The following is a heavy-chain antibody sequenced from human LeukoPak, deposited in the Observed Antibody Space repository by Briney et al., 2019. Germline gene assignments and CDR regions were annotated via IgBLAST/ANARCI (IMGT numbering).Heavy chain of an antibody. CDR1: GLTLSNAW. D-gene: IGHD2-15*01. Sequence: PGGSLRLPCAASGLTLSNAWMSWVRQAPGKRLEWVGRIKSKIHGGTTDYPALVEGRFTVSRDDSENMLFLQMNSLETEDTAVYFCTTHGSSYYYDNWGQGTLVTVSS. J-gene: IGHJ4*02. V-gene: IGHV3-15*01. CDR3: TTHGSSYYYDN. CDR2: IKSKIHGGTT.